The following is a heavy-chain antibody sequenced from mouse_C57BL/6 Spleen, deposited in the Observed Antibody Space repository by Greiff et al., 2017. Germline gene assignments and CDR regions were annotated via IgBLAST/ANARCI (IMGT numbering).Heavy chain of an antibody. CDR1: GFTFNTYA. D-gene: IGHD1-1*01. CDR2: IRSKSSNYAT. V-gene: IGHV10-3*01. Sequence: EVQLVESGGGLVQPKGSLKLSCAASGFTFNTYAMHWVRQAPGKGLEWVARIRSKSSNYATYYADSVKDRFTISRDDSQSMLYLQMNNLKTEDTAMYYCVRNPLHYSGSSPYFDYWGQGTTLTVSS. J-gene: IGHJ2*01. CDR3: VRNPLHYSGSSPYFDY.